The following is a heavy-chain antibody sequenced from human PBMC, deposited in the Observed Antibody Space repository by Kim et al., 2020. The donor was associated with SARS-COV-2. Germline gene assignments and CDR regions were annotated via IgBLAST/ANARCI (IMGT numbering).Heavy chain of an antibody. J-gene: IGHJ6*02. D-gene: IGHD3-10*01. Sequence: GGSLRLSCAASGFTFDDYAMHWVRQAPGKGLEWVSLISWDGGSTYYADSVKGRFTISRDNSKNSLYLQMNSLRAEDTALYYCAKDPYYYGSGSYPGYYGMDVWGQGTTVTVSS. CDR2: ISWDGGST. CDR3: AKDPYYYGSGSYPGYYGMDV. V-gene: IGHV3-43D*03. CDR1: GFTFDDYA.